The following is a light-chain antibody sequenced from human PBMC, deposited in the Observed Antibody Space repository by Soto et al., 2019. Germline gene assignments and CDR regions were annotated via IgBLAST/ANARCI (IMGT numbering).Light chain of an antibody. CDR2: VAS. Sequence: QMTQSPSSLSASVGDRVTITCRASQGIRNDLAWYQQKPGKAPKRLIYVASSLQSGVPSRFSGSGSGTEFTLTISSLQHEDFETYYCLQHGSYPLTLGPGTKVDIK. V-gene: IGKV1-17*01. J-gene: IGKJ3*01. CDR1: QGIRND. CDR3: LQHGSYPLT.